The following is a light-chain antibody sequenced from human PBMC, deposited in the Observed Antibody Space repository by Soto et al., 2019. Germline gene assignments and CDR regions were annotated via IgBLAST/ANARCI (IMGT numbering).Light chain of an antibody. Sequence: PGERATLSCRASRTVDGNYLAWYHQKPGQAPRLLIYGASTRATGIPVRFSASGSGTEFTLTISSLQSEDVAVYYCQQYNNWPPRTFGQGTKVDIK. CDR3: QQYNNWPPRT. CDR2: GAS. V-gene: IGKV3-15*01. J-gene: IGKJ1*01. CDR1: RTVDGN.